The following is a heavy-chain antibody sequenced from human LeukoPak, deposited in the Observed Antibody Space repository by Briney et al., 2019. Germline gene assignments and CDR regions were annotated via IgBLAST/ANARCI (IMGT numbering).Heavy chain of an antibody. Sequence: SETLSLTCTVSGGSISSYYWSWIRQPPGKGLEWIGYIYYSGSTNYNPSLKSRVTISVDTSKNQFSLKLSSVTAADTAVYYCARLNLGTQLAAHFDYWGQGTLVTVSS. CDR3: ARLNLGTQLAAHFDY. V-gene: IGHV4-59*08. D-gene: IGHD6-13*01. J-gene: IGHJ4*02. CDR2: IYYSGST. CDR1: GGSISSYY.